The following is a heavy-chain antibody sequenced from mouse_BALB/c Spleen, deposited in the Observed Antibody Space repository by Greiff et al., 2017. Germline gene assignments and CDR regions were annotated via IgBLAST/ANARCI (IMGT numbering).Heavy chain of an antibody. CDR1: GFSLTGYG. J-gene: IGHJ4*01. Sequence: QVQLQQSGPGLVAPSQSLSITCTVSGFSLTGYGVNWVRQPPGKGLEWLGMIWGDGSTDYNSALKSRLSISKDNSKSQVFLKMNSLQTDDTARYYCARDFYYYGSSPYYAMDYWGQGTSVTVSS. V-gene: IGHV2-6-7*01. CDR2: IWGDGST. D-gene: IGHD1-1*01. CDR3: ARDFYYYGSSPYYAMDY.